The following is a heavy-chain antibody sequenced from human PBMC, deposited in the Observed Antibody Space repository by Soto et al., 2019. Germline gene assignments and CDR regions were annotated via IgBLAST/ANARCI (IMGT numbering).Heavy chain of an antibody. CDR3: ARAPYGGVSFDF. CDR1: GYTFTSYG. V-gene: IGHV1-2*02. J-gene: IGHJ3*01. Sequence: QVQLVQSGAEVKKPGASVKVSCKASGYTFTSYGLHWLRHAPGQGLEWMGWIDPNRGATIYAQKFQGRVTMTRDTSITTGYMELRSLRSDDRAVYYCARAPYGGVSFDFWGQGTMVTASS. D-gene: IGHD4-17*01. CDR2: IDPNRGAT.